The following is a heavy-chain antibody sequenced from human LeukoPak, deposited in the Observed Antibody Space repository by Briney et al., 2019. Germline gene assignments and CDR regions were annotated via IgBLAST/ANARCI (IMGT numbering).Heavy chain of an antibody. D-gene: IGHD3-3*01. CDR1: GCTFSSYA. J-gene: IGHJ4*02. Sequence: ASVKVSCKASGCTFSSYAISWVRQAPGQGLEWVGGIIPIFGTANYAQKFQGRVTITAYESTSTAYMELSSLRSEDTAVYYCASSERSFGVVITAPIDYWGQGTLVTVSS. CDR3: ASSERSFGVVITAPIDY. CDR2: IIPIFGTA. V-gene: IGHV1-69*13.